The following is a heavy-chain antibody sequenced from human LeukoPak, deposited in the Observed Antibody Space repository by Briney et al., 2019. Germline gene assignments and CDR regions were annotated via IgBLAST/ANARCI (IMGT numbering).Heavy chain of an antibody. V-gene: IGHV1-46*01. D-gene: IGHD2-2*01. J-gene: IGHJ6*02. CDR2: INPSGGST. Sequence: ASVKVSCKASGYTFINYYIHWVRQAPGQGLEWMGIINPSGGSTSYAQKFQGRVTMTRDTSTSTVYMEPSSLRSEDTAVYYCATEVVPAATYYYYGMDVWGQGTTVTVSS. CDR1: GYTFINYY. CDR3: ATEVVPAATYYYYGMDV.